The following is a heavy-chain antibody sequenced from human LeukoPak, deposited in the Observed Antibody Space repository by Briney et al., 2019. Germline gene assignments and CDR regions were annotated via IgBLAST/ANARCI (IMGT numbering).Heavy chain of an antibody. CDR2: IYYSGST. Sequence: SETLSLTCTVSGGSISSGDYYWSWIRQPPGKGLEWIGYIYYSGSTYYNPFLKSRVTISVDTSKNQFSLKLSSVTAADTAVYYCARDRVYYDSSGYVPLLTPGRVWGQGTMVTVSS. CDR1: GGSISSGDYY. V-gene: IGHV4-30-4*01. CDR3: ARDRVYYDSSGYVPLLTPGRV. J-gene: IGHJ3*01. D-gene: IGHD3-22*01.